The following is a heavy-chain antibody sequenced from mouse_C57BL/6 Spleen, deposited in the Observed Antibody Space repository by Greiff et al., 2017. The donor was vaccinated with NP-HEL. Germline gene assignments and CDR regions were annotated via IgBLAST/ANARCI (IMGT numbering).Heavy chain of an antibody. J-gene: IGHJ1*03. CDR3: ARDLYGSGYFDV. D-gene: IGHD1-1*01. CDR1: GYAFSSSW. CDR2: IYPGDGDT. V-gene: IGHV1-82*01. Sequence: VKLQQSGPELVKPGASVKISCKASGYAFSSSWMNWVKQRPGKGLEWIGRIYPGDGDTNYNGKFKGKATLTADKSSSTAYMQLSSLTSEDSAVYFCARDLYGSGYFDVWGTGTTVTVSS.